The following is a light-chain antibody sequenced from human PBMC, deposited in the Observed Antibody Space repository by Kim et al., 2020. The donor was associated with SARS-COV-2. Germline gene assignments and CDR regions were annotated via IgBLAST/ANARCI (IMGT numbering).Light chain of an antibody. CDR3: QVWDTSSDHLRV. Sequence: SYELTQPPSVSVAPGKTARITCGGDIIGSKSVHWYQQKPGQAPVLVISYNGDRPSEIPERFSGSKSGNSATLTISSVEAGDEADYYCQVWDTSSDHLRVFGGGTQLTVL. V-gene: IGLV3-21*04. CDR1: IIGSKS. CDR2: YNG. J-gene: IGLJ3*02.